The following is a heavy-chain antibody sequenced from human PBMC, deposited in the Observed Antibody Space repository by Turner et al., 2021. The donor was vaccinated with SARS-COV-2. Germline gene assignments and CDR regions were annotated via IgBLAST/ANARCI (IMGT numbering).Heavy chain of an antibody. J-gene: IGHJ4*02. V-gene: IGHV1-69*01. CDR2: IIPIFGTA. Sequence: QVQLVQSGAEVKKPGSSVKVSCKASGGTCSSYAISWVRQAPGQGLEWMGGIIPIFGTANYAQKFQGRVTITADESTSTAYMELSSLRSEDTAVYYCARGEVGYCSGGRCYSGSYWGQGTLVTVSS. CDR1: GGTCSSYA. CDR3: ARGEVGYCSGGRCYSGSY. D-gene: IGHD2-15*01.